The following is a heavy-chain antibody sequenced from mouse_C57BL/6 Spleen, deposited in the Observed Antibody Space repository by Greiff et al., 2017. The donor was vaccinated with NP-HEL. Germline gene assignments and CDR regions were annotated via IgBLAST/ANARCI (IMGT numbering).Heavy chain of an antibody. CDR3: ARSYYGSSPYFDY. CDR1: GFTFSDYG. CDR2: ISSGSSTI. Sequence: EVHLVESGGGLVKPGGSLKLSCAASGFTFSDYGMHWVRQAPEKGLEWVAYISSGSSTIYYADTVKGRFTISRDNAKNTLFLQMTSLRSEDTAMYYCARSYYGSSPYFDYWGQGTTLTVSS. V-gene: IGHV5-17*01. J-gene: IGHJ2*01. D-gene: IGHD1-1*01.